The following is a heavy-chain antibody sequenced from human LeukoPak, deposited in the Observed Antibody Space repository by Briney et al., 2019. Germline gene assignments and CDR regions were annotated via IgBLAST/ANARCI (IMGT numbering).Heavy chain of an antibody. CDR3: ARDRGGLVDY. CDR1: GGSFSGYY. CDR2: INHSGST. Sequence: NPSETLSLTCAVYGGSFSGYYWSWIRQPPGKGLEWIGEINHSGSTNYNPSLKSRVTISVDRSKNQFSLKLSSVTAADTAVYYCARDRGGLVDYWGQGTLVTVSS. D-gene: IGHD3-10*01. J-gene: IGHJ4*02. V-gene: IGHV4-34*01.